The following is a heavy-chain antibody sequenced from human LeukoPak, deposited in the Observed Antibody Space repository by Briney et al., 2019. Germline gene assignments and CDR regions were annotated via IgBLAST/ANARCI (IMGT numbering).Heavy chain of an antibody. D-gene: IGHD1-26*01. CDR3: AKLIVGATAGDY. V-gene: IGHV3-43*01. CDR2: ISWDGGST. J-gene: IGHJ4*02. CDR1: GFTFSGYS. Sequence: GGSLRLSCAASGFTFSGYSMNWVRQAPGKGLEWVSLISWDGGSTYYADSVKGRFTISRDNSKNSLYLQMNSLRTEDTALYYCAKLIVGATAGDYWGQGTLVTVSS.